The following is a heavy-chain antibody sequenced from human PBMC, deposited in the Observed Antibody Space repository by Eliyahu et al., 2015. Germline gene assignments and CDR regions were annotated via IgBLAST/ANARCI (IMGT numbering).Heavy chain of an antibody. D-gene: IGHD2-15*01. Sequence: QVQLVESGGGVVQPGRSLRLSCAVSGFTFSDYGMHWVRQAPGKGLEWLATISYDGNGKFYADSKKGRFIISRDNSKNTLYLQMNSLRPEDTAVYYCASDSCDGTCXSFNYWGQGTLVTVSS. CDR1: GFTFSDYG. CDR3: ASDSCDGTCXSFNY. CDR2: ISYDGNGK. V-gene: IGHV3-30*03. J-gene: IGHJ4*02.